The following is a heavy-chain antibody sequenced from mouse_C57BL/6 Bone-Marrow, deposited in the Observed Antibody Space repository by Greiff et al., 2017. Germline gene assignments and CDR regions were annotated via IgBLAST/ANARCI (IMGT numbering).Heavy chain of an antibody. Sequence: VQLQQPGAELVKPGASVKLSCKASGYTFTSYWMHWVKQSHGNILDWIGYIYPYNGVSSYNQKFKGKATLTVDKSSSTAYMELRSLTSEDSAVYYCARRQLRLGAFAYWGQGTLVTVSA. CDR2: IYPYNGVS. D-gene: IGHD3-2*02. CDR3: ARRQLRLGAFAY. CDR1: GYTFTSYW. V-gene: IGHV1-31*01. J-gene: IGHJ3*01.